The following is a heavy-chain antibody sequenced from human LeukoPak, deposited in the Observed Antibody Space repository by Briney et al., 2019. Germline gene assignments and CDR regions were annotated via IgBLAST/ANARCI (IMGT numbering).Heavy chain of an antibody. CDR2: IYTSGST. Sequence: PSETLSLTCTVSGGSLSSGNYFWSWIRQPAGKGLEWIGRIYTSGSTNYNPSLKSRVTISVDTSKNQFSLKLSSVTAADTAVYYCARERGYSYGGGFDYWGQGTLVTVSS. CDR1: GGSLSSGNYF. V-gene: IGHV4-61*02. CDR3: ARERGYSYGGGFDY. D-gene: IGHD5-18*01. J-gene: IGHJ4*02.